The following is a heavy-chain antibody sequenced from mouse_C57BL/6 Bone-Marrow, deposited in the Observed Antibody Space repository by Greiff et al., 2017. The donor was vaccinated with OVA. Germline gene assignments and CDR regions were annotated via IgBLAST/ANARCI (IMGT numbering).Heavy chain of an antibody. CDR3: ARHSWYFEV. CDR1: GFTFSDYG. CDR2: ISSGSSTI. J-gene: IGHJ1*03. V-gene: IGHV5-17*01. Sequence: EVKLMESGGGLVKPGGSLKLSCAASGFTFSDYGMHWVRQAPEKGLEWVAYISSGSSTIYYADTVKGRFTISRDNAKNTLFLQMTSLRSEDTAMYYCARHSWYFEVWGTGTTVTVSS.